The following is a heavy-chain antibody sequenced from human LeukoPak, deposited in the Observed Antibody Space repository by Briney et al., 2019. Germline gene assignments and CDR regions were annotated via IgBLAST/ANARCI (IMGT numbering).Heavy chain of an antibody. D-gene: IGHD2-2*01. Sequence: SQTLSLTCTVSGGSISSGGYYWSWIRQPPGKGLEWIGYIYHSGSTYYNPSLKSRVTISVDRSKNQFSLKLSSVTAADTAVYYCAREGYCSSTSCYYDYWGQGTLVTVSS. CDR3: AREGYCSSTSCYYDY. CDR2: IYHSGST. J-gene: IGHJ4*02. V-gene: IGHV4-30-2*01. CDR1: GGSISSGGYY.